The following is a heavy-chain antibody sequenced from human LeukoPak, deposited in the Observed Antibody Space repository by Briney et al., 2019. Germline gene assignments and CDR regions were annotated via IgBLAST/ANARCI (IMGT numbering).Heavy chain of an antibody. CDR3: CSLRGSYYYDSSGYPRSMQY. V-gene: IGHV1-69*04. CDR1: GGTFSSYA. CDR2: IIPILGIA. D-gene: IGHD3-22*01. Sequence: GASVKVSCKASGGTFSSYAISWVRQAPGQGLEWMGRIIPILGIANYAQKFQGRVTITADKSTSTAYMELSSLRSEDTAVYYCCSLRGSYYYDSSGYPRSMQYWGQGTLVTVSS. J-gene: IGHJ4*02.